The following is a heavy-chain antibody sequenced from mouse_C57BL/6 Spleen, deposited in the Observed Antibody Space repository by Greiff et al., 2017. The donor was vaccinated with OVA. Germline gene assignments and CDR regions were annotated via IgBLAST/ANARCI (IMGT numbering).Heavy chain of an antibody. D-gene: IGHD1-1*01. CDR3: ARVLRQDFDV. V-gene: IGHV5-6*01. CDR2: ISSGGSYT. J-gene: IGHJ1*03. CDR1: GFTFSSYG. Sequence: EVKLVESGGDLVKPGGSLKLSCAASGFTFSSYGMSWVRQTPDKRLEWVATISSGGSYTYYPDSVKGRFTISRDNAKNTLYLQMSSLKSEDTAMYYCARVLRQDFDVWGTGTTVTVSS.